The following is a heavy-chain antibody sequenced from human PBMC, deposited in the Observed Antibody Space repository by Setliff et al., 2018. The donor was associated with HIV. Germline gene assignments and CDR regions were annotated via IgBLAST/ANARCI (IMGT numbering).Heavy chain of an antibody. J-gene: IGHJ6*03. CDR2: VYYTGST. CDR3: ARGRVTLNGVAAGHHYMDV. D-gene: IGHD3-3*01. V-gene: IGHV4-59*13. Sequence: SETLSLTCTVSGGFIGTYYWSRIRQSPGKGLEWIGSVYYTGSTNYNPSLESRVTMSVDTSKNQFSLRLMSLTAADTAIYYCARGRVTLNGVAAGHHYMDVWGKGNTVTV. CDR1: GGFIGTYY.